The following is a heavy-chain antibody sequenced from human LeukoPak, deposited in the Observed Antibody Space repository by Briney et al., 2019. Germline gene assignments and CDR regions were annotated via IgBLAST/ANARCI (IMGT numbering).Heavy chain of an antibody. V-gene: IGHV3-30*04. Sequence: GGSLRLSCAASGFTFSSYAMHWVRQAPGKGLEWVAVISYDGSNKYYADSVKGRFTISRDNSKNTLYLQMNSLRAEDTAVYYCARDLPGARWLQQSDYWGQGTLVTVSS. CDR3: ARDLPGARWLQQSDY. D-gene: IGHD5-24*01. CDR1: GFTFSSYA. J-gene: IGHJ4*02. CDR2: ISYDGSNK.